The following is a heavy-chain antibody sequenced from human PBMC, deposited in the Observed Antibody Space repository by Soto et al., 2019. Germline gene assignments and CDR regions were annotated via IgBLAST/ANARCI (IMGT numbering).Heavy chain of an antibody. V-gene: IGHV3-30*03. CDR3: ARFWGPVTAAVDDY. CDR1: GFTFSNFG. Sequence: PGGSLRLSCAASGFTFSNFGMQWVRQAPGKGLEWVASISYDGNIKYSAASVKGRFTISRDNSKITLYLHMNSLRSEDTAMYYCARFWGPVTAAVDDYWGQGTLVTVSS. D-gene: IGHD6-13*01. CDR2: ISYDGNIK. J-gene: IGHJ4*02.